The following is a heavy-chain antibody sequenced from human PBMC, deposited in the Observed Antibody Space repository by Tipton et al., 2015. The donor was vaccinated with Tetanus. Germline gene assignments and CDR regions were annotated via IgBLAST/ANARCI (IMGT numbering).Heavy chain of an antibody. J-gene: IGHJ4*02. Sequence: GSLRLSCAASGFTSKSHYMHWVRQAPGKGLVWISRINPDGRRTNYADSVTGRFSISRDDAKNTLYLQMNSLTADDTAVYYCVRGSSQWRGIDYWGQGTLVTVSS. CDR3: VRGSSQWRGIDY. D-gene: IGHD6-19*01. CDR1: GFTSKSHY. CDR2: INPDGRRT. V-gene: IGHV3-74*01.